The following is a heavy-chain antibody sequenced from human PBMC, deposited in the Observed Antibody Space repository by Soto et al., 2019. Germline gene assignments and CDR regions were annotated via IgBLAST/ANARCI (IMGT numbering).Heavy chain of an antibody. CDR1: GDSISSGAW. CDR2: IYHSGNT. V-gene: IGHV4-4*02. D-gene: IGHD2-2*01. J-gene: IGHJ5*02. CDR3: ARDSRTGCSSTDCYMS. Sequence: PSETLSLTCAVSGDSISSGAWWSWVRQSPGKGLQWIGEIYHSGNTRNNPSLKSRVTMSVDKSNGQFSLNLMSVTAADTATYNCARDSRTGCSSTDCYMSWGRGILVTVS.